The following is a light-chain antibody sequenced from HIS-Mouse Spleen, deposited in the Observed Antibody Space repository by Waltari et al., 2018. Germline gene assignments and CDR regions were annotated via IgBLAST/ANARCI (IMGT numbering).Light chain of an antibody. CDR3: CSYAGSSTLV. J-gene: IGLJ3*02. Sequence: QSALTQPASVSGSPGQSITISCPGTSSDFGSYNLVSWYQQHPGKAPKLMIYEGSKRPSGVSNRFSGSKSGNTASLTISGLQAEDEADYYCCSYAGSSTLVFGGGTKLTVL. CDR1: SSDFGSYNL. CDR2: EGS. V-gene: IGLV2-23*01.